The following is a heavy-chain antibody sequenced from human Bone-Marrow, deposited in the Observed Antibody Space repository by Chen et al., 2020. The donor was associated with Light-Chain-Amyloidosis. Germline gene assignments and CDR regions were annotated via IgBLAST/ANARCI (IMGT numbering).Heavy chain of an antibody. CDR3: AKDPLHSSSGAFDI. D-gene: IGHD6-6*01. V-gene: IGHV3-9*03. J-gene: IGHJ3*02. Sequence: EVQLVESGGGVVQPGRSLRLSCAASGFTFDDHAMHWVRQAPGKGLEWVSGISWNSGSIGYADSVKGRFTISRDNAKNSLYLQMNSLRAEDMALYYCAKDPLHSSSGAFDIWGQGTMVTVSS. CDR1: GFTFDDHA. CDR2: ISWNSGSI.